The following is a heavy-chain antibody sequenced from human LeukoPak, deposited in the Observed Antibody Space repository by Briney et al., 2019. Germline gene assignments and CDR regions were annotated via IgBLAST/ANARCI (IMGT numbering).Heavy chain of an antibody. CDR2: ISSSSSYI. V-gene: IGHV3-21*01. CDR1: GFTFSSYS. J-gene: IGHJ4*02. D-gene: IGHD6-13*01. Sequence: KTGGSLRLSCAASGFTFSSYSMNWVRQAPGKGLEWVSSISSSSSYIYYADSVKGRFAISRDNAKNSLYLQMNSLRAEDTAVYYCARRYSSSWGPFDYRGQGTLVTVSS. CDR3: ARRYSSSWGPFDY.